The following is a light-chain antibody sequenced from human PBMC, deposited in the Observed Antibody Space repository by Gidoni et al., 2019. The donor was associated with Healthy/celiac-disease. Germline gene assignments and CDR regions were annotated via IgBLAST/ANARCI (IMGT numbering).Light chain of an antibody. J-gene: IGKJ2*01. CDR1: QSVLYSSNNKNY. CDR2: WAS. V-gene: IGKV4-1*01. CDR3: QQYYSTPYT. Sequence: LVMTQSPDPLAVSLGERATTNCKSSQSVLYSSNNKNYLAWYQQKPGQPPKLLIYWASTRESGVPDRYSGSGSGTDFTLTISSLQAEDVAVYYCQQYYSTPYTFGQGTKLEIK.